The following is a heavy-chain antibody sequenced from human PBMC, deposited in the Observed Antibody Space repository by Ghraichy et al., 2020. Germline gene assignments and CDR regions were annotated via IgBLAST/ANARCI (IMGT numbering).Heavy chain of an antibody. CDR3: ARGHANRITIFGVNTTPYRY. CDR1: GGSFSGYY. CDR2: INHSGST. J-gene: IGHJ4*02. D-gene: IGHD3-3*01. V-gene: IGHV4-34*01. Sequence: SETLSLTCAVYGGSFSGYYWSWIRQPPGKGLEWIGEINHSGSTNYNPSLKSRVTISVDTSKNQFSLKLSSVTAADTAVYYCARGHANRITIFGVNTTPYRYWGQGTLVTVSS.